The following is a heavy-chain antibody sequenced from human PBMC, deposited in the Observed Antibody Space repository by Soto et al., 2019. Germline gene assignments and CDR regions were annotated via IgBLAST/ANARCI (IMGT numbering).Heavy chain of an antibody. CDR3: ARCYCSVGSCFTCWHFDL. CDR2: ISVEKGDT. Sequence: QVQVVQSGAEVKKPGASVKVACKASGYTFSTFGMSWVRQAPGQGLEWMGWISVEKGDTNSAQKFQDGVTMTTDTSTGTAYMELRSLTSDDTAVYYCARCYCSVGSCFTCWHFDLWGRGTLVTVSS. CDR1: GYTFSTFG. V-gene: IGHV1-18*01. J-gene: IGHJ2*01. D-gene: IGHD2-15*01.